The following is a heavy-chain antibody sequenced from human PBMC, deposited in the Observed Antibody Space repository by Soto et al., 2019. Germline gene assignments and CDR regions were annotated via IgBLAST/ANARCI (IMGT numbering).Heavy chain of an antibody. D-gene: IGHD3-9*01. V-gene: IGHV3-23*01. Sequence: GGSLRLSCASSGFTFSNYPMNWVRQAPGKGLEWVSAISDNGIYIYHADSVKGRFTTSRDNSKNTLFLQMNSLRAEDTAVYYCAKRDTSDWFSLDYWGQGALVTVSS. CDR2: ISDNGIYI. J-gene: IGHJ4*02. CDR3: AKRDTSDWFSLDY. CDR1: GFTFSNYP.